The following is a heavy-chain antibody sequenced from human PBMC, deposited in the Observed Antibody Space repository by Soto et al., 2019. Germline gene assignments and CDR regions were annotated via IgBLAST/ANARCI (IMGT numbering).Heavy chain of an antibody. CDR3: AGQPTTVTYEGWFDP. V-gene: IGHV4-4*02. Sequence: QVQLQESGPGLVKPSGTLSLTCAVSSGSISSSNWWSWVRQPPGKGLEWIGEIYHSGSTNYTPSLKSRVTISVDKSKNQFSLKLSSVTAADTAVYYCAGQPTTVTYEGWFDPWGQGTLVTVSS. CDR2: IYHSGST. CDR1: SGSISSSNW. D-gene: IGHD4-17*01. J-gene: IGHJ5*02.